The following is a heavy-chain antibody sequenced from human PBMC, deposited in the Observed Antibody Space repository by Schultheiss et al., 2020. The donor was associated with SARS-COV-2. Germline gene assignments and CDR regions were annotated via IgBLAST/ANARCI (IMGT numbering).Heavy chain of an antibody. Sequence: SVKVSCKASGGTFSSYAISWVRQAPGQGLEWMGGIIPIFGTANYAQKFHGRVTITADESTSTAYMELSSLRSEDTAVYYCARVAPYDSSGYWYDYWGQGTLVTVSS. D-gene: IGHD3-22*01. J-gene: IGHJ4*02. CDR3: ARVAPYDSSGYWYDY. V-gene: IGHV1-69*13. CDR1: GGTFSSYA. CDR2: IIPIFGTA.